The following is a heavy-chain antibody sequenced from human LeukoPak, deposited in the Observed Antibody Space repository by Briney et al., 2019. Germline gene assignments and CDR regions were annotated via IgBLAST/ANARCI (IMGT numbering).Heavy chain of an antibody. V-gene: IGHV3-30*02. CDR2: IRYDGSNK. Sequence: SGGSLRLSCAASGFTFSSYGMHWVRQAPGKGLEWVAFIRYDGSNKYYADSVKGRFTISRDNSKNTLYLQMNSLRAEDTAVYYCAVDIVATPKQQLGGDYWGQGTLVTVSS. J-gene: IGHJ4*02. D-gene: IGHD5-12*01. CDR3: AVDIVATPKQQLGGDY. CDR1: GFTFSSYG.